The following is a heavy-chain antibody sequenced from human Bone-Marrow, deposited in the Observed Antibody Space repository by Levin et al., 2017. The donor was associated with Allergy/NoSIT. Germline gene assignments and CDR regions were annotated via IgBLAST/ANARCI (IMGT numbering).Heavy chain of an antibody. Sequence: GGSLRLSCAASGFTFSDYYMSWIRQAPGKGLEWVSYISSSGSTIYYADSVKGRFTISRDNAKNSLYLQMNSLRAEDTAVYYCARGEGATSFYYYYYGMDVWGQGTTVTVSS. CDR2: ISSSGSTI. CDR1: GFTFSDYY. CDR3: ARGEGATSFYYYYYGMDV. D-gene: IGHD1-26*01. J-gene: IGHJ6*02. V-gene: IGHV3-11*01.